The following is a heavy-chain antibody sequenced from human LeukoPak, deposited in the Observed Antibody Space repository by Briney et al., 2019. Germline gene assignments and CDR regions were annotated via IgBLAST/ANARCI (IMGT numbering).Heavy chain of an antibody. Sequence: SETLSLTCAVSGGSISSGGYSWSWIRQPPGKGLEWIGYIYHSGSTYYNPSLKSRVTISVDRSKNQFSLKLSSVTAADTAVYHCARSAIGPVLLDYWGQGTLVTVSS. CDR1: GGSISSGGYS. CDR3: ARSAIGPVLLDY. D-gene: IGHD2-21*01. V-gene: IGHV4-30-2*01. CDR2: IYHSGST. J-gene: IGHJ4*02.